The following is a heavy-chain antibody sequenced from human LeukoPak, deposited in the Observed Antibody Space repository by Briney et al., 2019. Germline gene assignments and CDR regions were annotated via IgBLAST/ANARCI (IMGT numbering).Heavy chain of an antibody. CDR3: ARDRGAYYFDY. Sequence: SETLSLTCAVYGGSFSDYSWTWIRQAPGEGLEWIGEINHNGGTNHNPSLVSRVIMSVDTSKNQFSLKVSSVTAADTAVYYCARDRGAYYFDYWGQGTLVTVSS. CDR1: GGSFSDYS. J-gene: IGHJ4*02. CDR2: INHNGGT. D-gene: IGHD3-10*01. V-gene: IGHV4-34*01.